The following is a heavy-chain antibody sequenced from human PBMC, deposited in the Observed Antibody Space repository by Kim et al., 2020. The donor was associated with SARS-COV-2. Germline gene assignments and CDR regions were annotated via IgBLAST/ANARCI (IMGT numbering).Heavy chain of an antibody. CDR1: GGSFSGYY. J-gene: IGHJ4*01. Sequence: SETLSLTCAVYGGSFSGYYCSWIRQPPGKGLEWVGEINHSGSTNYNPSFKSRVTISVDTSKNQFSLKLSSVTAADTAVYYCARRCHYSGHDHRDYRGHGT. CDR2: INHSGST. CDR3: ARRCHYSGHDHRDY. V-gene: IGHV4-34*01. D-gene: IGHD5-12*01.